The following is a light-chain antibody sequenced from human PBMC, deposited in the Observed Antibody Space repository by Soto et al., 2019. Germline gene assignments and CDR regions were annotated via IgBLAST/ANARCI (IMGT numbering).Light chain of an antibody. Sequence: EIVLTQSPAPLSLSPGERATLSCRASQSVGYHLAWYQQKPGQAPRLLIYDASNRATGIPARFSGSGSGTDFTLAISSLEPEDFAVYYCQQRSNWPPVTFGGGTKVEIK. CDR3: QQRSNWPPVT. CDR2: DAS. CDR1: QSVGYH. V-gene: IGKV3-11*01. J-gene: IGKJ4*01.